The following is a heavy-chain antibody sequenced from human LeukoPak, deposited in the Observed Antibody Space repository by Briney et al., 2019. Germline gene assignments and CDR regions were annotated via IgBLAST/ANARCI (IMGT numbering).Heavy chain of an antibody. Sequence: PSETLSLTCTVPGGSISSGSYYWSWIRQPAGKGLEWIGRIYTSGSTNYNPSLKSRVTISVDTSKNQFSLKLSSVTAADTAVYYCARDSSSSYYFDYWGQGTLVTVSS. CDR1: GGSISSGSYY. V-gene: IGHV4-61*02. J-gene: IGHJ4*02. CDR3: ARDSSSSYYFDY. D-gene: IGHD6-6*01. CDR2: IYTSGST.